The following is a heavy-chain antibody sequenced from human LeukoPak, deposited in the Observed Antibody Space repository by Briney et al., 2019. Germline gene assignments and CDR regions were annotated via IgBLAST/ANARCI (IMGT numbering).Heavy chain of an antibody. Sequence: SETLSLTCTVSGGSISSHYRSWIRQPPGKGLEWIGYIYYSGSTNYNPSLKSRVTISVDTSKNQFSLKLSSVTAADTAVYYCARGLAYDAFDIWGQGTMVTVSS. D-gene: IGHD4-11*01. J-gene: IGHJ3*02. V-gene: IGHV4-59*11. CDR1: GGSISSHY. CDR2: IYYSGST. CDR3: ARGLAYDAFDI.